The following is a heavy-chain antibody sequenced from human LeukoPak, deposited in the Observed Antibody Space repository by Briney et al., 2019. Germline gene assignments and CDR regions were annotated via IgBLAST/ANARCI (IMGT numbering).Heavy chain of an antibody. CDR1: GYSFTSYW. Sequence: GESLKISCKGSGYSFTSYWIGWVRQMPGKGLEWMGIIYPGDSDTRYSPSFQGQVTISADKSISTAYLQWSSLKASDTAMYHCARVIAVAGRGNWFDPWGQGTLVTVSS. J-gene: IGHJ5*02. D-gene: IGHD6-19*01. V-gene: IGHV5-51*01. CDR3: ARVIAVAGRGNWFDP. CDR2: IYPGDSDT.